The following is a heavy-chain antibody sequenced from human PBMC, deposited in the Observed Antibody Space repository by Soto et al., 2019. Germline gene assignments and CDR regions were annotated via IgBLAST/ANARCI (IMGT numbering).Heavy chain of an antibody. CDR2: IKEDGSEQ. CDR3: ARDLGAPGRGSAVGYYYHYGMDV. CDR1: EFTFSSYW. J-gene: IGHJ6*02. V-gene: IGHV3-7*05. D-gene: IGHD2-2*01. Sequence: EVQLVESGGGLVQPGGSLRLSCAASEFTFSSYWMNWVRQAPGKGLERVANIKEDGSEQYYVDSVKGRFTISRDNSKNALYLQMNSLRGEDTAVYYCARDLGAPGRGSAVGYYYHYGMDVWGQGTTVTVSS.